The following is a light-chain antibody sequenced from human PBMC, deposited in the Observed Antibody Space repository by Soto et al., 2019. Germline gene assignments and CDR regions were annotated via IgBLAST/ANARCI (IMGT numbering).Light chain of an antibody. CDR3: QQYNSYPLT. Sequence: DIQMTQSPSTLSVSPGDRVTITCRASQSISSWFAWYQQKPGNAPNLLIYKASSLASGVPDRFSGSGSGTEFTLTISSLQPDDFAIYYCQQYNSYPLTFGGGTKVEIK. J-gene: IGKJ4*01. CDR1: QSISSW. V-gene: IGKV1-5*03. CDR2: KAS.